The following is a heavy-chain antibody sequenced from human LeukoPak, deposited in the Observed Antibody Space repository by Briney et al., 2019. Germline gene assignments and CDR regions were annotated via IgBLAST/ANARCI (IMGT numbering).Heavy chain of an antibody. J-gene: IGHJ3*02. V-gene: IGHV4-61*01. Sequence: SETLSLTCTVSGFSISSGHYWGWVRQPPGKGLEWIGYISYIGSTNYNPSLKSRVTISIDTSKNQFSLKLSSVTAADTAVYYCARDLVTVTKGFDIWGQGTMVSVSS. CDR2: ISYIGST. D-gene: IGHD4-17*01. CDR3: ARDLVTVTKGFDI. CDR1: GFSISSGHY.